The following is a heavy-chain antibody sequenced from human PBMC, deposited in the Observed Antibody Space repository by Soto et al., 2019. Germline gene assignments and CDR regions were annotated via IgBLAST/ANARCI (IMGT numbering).Heavy chain of an antibody. CDR3: ASPAGIAVAGTDYYYYGMDV. D-gene: IGHD6-19*01. Sequence: ASVKVSCKASGYTFTSYGISWVRQAPGQGLEWMGWISAYNGNTNYAQKLQGRVTTTTDTSTSTAYMELRSLRSDDTAVYYCASPAGIAVAGTDYYYYGMDVWGQGTTVTVSS. CDR2: ISAYNGNT. J-gene: IGHJ6*02. CDR1: GYTFTSYG. V-gene: IGHV1-18*04.